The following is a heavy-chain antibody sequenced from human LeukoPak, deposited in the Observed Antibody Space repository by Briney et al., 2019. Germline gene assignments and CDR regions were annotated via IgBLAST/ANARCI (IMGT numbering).Heavy chain of an antibody. V-gene: IGHV4-39*07. D-gene: IGHD3-9*01. CDR1: GGSISSSSYY. J-gene: IGHJ6*03. Sequence: PSETLSLTCTVSGGSISSSSYYWGWIRQPPGKGLEWIGSIYYSGSTYYNPSLKSRVTISVDTSKTQFSLKLNSVTAADTAVYYCARVSWFPGSSYYYMDVWDKGTTVTVSS. CDR3: ARVSWFPGSSYYYMDV. CDR2: IYYSGST.